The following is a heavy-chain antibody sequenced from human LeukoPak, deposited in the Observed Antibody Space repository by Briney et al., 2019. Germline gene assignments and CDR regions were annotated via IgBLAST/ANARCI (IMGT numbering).Heavy chain of an antibody. CDR1: EFTFSRYA. V-gene: IGHV3-49*04. J-gene: IGHJ6*02. CDR2: IRSKAYGGTT. Sequence: PGGSLRLSCAVSEFTFSRYAMSWVRQAPGKGLEWVGFIRSKAYGGTTEYAASVKGRFTISRDDSKSIAYLQMNSLKTEDTAVYYCTREYYYYYGMDVWGQGTTVTVSS. CDR3: TREYYYYYGMDV.